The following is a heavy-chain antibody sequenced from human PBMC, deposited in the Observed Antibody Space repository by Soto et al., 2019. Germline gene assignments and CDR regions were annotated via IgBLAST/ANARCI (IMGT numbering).Heavy chain of an antibody. Sequence: ASVKVSCKASGYTFTSYDINWVRQATGQGLEWMGWMNPNSGNTGYAQKFQGRVTMTRNTSISTAYMELSSLRSEDTAVYYCARVNYNIVLIAYDEDYWGQGTLVTVSS. J-gene: IGHJ4*02. CDR1: GYTFTSYD. CDR3: ARVNYNIVLIAYDEDY. D-gene: IGHD2-8*01. CDR2: MNPNSGNT. V-gene: IGHV1-8*01.